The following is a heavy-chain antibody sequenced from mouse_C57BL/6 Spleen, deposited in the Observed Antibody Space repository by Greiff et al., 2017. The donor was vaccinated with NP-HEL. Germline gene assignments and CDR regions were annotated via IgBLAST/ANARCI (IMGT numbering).Heavy chain of an antibody. D-gene: IGHD2-3*01. J-gene: IGHJ4*01. Sequence: QVQLKQPGAELVMPGASVKLSCKASGYTFTSYWMHWVKQRPGQGLEWIGEIDPSDSYTNYNQKFKGKSTLTVDKSSSTAYMQLSSLTSEDSAVYYCARGDGYSYAMDYWGQGTSVTVSS. CDR3: ARGDGYSYAMDY. V-gene: IGHV1-69*01. CDR2: IDPSDSYT. CDR1: GYTFTSYW.